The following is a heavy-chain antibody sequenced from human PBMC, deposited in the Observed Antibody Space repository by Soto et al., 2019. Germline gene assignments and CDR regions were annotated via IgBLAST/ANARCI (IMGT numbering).Heavy chain of an antibody. CDR2: IKQDGSEK. Sequence: PGGSLRLSCVASGFTFSSYWMSWVRQAPGKGLEWVANIKQDGSEKYYVDSVKGRFTLSRDNAKNSLYLQMNSLTVEDTAVYYCVCISGYLAVDYWGQGTLVIVSS. V-gene: IGHV3-7*01. CDR3: VCISGYLAVDY. D-gene: IGHD3-22*01. J-gene: IGHJ4*02. CDR1: GFTFSSYW.